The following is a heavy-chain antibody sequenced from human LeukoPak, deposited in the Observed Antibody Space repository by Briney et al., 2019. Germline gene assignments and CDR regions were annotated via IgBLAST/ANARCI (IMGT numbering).Heavy chain of an antibody. J-gene: IGHJ4*02. CDR1: GFTVSSNY. Sequence: GGSLRLSCAASGFTVSSNYMSWVRQAPGKGLEWVSVIYSGGSTCYADSVKGRFTISRDNSKNTLYLQMNSLRAEDTAVYYCARVWGSGSGFFDYWGQGTLVTVSS. D-gene: IGHD6-19*01. CDR2: IYSGGST. CDR3: ARVWGSGSGFFDY. V-gene: IGHV3-53*05.